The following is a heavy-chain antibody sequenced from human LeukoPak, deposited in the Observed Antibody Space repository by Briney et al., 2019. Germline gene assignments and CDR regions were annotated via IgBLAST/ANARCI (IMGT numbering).Heavy chain of an antibody. CDR2: IYYSGST. Sequence: PSETLSLTCTVSGYSISSGYYWGWIRQPPGKGLEWIGSIYYSGSTNYNPSLKSRVTISVDTSNNHFSLRLSSVTAADTAVYYCATISDYYYFYYYMDVWGKGTTVTVS. CDR1: GYSISSGYY. V-gene: IGHV4-38-2*02. D-gene: IGHD2-21*01. CDR3: ATISDYYYFYYYMDV. J-gene: IGHJ6*03.